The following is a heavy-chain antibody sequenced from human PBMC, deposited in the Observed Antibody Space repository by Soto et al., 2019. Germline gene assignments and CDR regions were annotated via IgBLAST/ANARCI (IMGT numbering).Heavy chain of an antibody. V-gene: IGHV2-5*02. CDR1: GFSLTTHGVG. CDR2: IYWDDDT. Sequence: QITLKASGPTLVKPTQTLTLTCTFSGFSLTTHGVGVGWIRQPPGKALEWLGLIYWDDDTRYMPTLKSRLTNSNDMSKSQVALTLTDMDPLDAATYFCVHHVTVGSFPVWCQGSRVTVSS. J-gene: IGHJ3*01. D-gene: IGHD4-4*01. CDR3: VHHVTVGSFPV.